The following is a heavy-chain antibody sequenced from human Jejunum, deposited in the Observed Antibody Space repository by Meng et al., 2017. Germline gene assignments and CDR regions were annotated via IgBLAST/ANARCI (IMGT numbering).Heavy chain of an antibody. CDR2: IYHIGTS. J-gene: IGHJ4*02. D-gene: IGHD6-25*01. V-gene: IGHV4-38-2*02. CDR1: GYSISTDYF. CDR3: AREFRRRSAAFDY. Sequence: SETLSLTCTVSGYSISTDYFWGWIRQPPGKGLEWFGTIYHIGTSYYNPSLKSRVTISVDTSNNQSSLKLTSVTAADTAVYYCAREFRRRSAAFDYWGQGTLVTVSS.